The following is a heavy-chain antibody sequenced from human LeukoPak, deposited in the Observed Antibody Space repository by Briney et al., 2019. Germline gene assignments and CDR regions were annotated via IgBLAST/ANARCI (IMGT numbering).Heavy chain of an antibody. D-gene: IGHD5-12*01. Sequence: APVKVSCKISGHTLAELSMHWVRQGPGKGLDWMGGLDPESGKTIYAEKFQGRVSMTEDTSTDTAYMELNSLSSEDTAIYYCATNTYNGYAIDSWGQGTLVTVSS. CDR1: GHTLAELS. J-gene: IGHJ4*02. CDR3: ATNTYNGYAIDS. V-gene: IGHV1-24*01. CDR2: LDPESGKT.